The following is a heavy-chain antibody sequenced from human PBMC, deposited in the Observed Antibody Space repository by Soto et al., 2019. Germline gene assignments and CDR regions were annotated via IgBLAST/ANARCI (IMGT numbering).Heavy chain of an antibody. D-gene: IGHD2-15*01. CDR1: GGSISSYY. Sequence: PSETLSLTCTVSGGSISSYYWSWIRQPPGKGLEWIGYIYYSGSTNYNPSLKSRVTISVDTSKNQFSLKLSSVTAADTAVYYCARGPKKYCSGGSCYLHTFDYWGQGTLVTVSA. CDR3: ARGPKKYCSGGSCYLHTFDY. J-gene: IGHJ4*02. CDR2: IYYSGST. V-gene: IGHV4-59*01.